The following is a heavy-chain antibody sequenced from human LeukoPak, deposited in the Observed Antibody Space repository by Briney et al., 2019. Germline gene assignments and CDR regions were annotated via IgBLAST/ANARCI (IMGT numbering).Heavy chain of an antibody. CDR1: GFTYNNYG. J-gene: IGHJ4*02. V-gene: IGHV3-30*02. CDR2: ISYDGSDK. CDR3: AKDVSTGWSFDS. Sequence: PGGPLRLSCAASGFTYNNYGMHWVRQAPGKGLEWVTFISYDGSDKSYADSVKGRLIISRDNSKKTLYVQMNSLTTDDTAVYYCAKDVSTGWSFDSWGQGTLVTVSS. D-gene: IGHD6-19*01.